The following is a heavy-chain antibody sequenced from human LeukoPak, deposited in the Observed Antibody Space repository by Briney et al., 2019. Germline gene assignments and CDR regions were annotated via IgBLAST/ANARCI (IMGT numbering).Heavy chain of an antibody. V-gene: IGHV1-69*04. J-gene: IGHJ5*02. CDR2: IIPILGMA. CDR1: GGTFSSYA. D-gene: IGHD6-13*01. CDR3: ARALIAAAGVNWFDP. Sequence: SVKVSCKASGGTFSSYAISWVRQAPGQGLEWMGRIIPILGMANYAQKFQGRVTITADKSTSTAYMELSSLRSEDTAVYYCARALIAAAGVNWFDPWGQGTLVTVSS.